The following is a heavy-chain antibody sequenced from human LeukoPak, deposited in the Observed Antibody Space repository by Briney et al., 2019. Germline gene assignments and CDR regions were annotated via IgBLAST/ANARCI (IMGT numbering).Heavy chain of an antibody. CDR1: GYTFTSYG. J-gene: IGHJ4*02. CDR3: ARDPDLYDSSGYYDGLDY. D-gene: IGHD3-22*01. CDR2: ISAYNGNT. Sequence: GASVKVSCKASGYTFTSYGISWVRQAPGQGLEWMGWISAYNGNTNYAQKLQGSVTMTTDTSTSTAYMELRSLRSDDTAVYYCARDPDLYDSSGYYDGLDYWGQGTLVTVSS. V-gene: IGHV1-18*01.